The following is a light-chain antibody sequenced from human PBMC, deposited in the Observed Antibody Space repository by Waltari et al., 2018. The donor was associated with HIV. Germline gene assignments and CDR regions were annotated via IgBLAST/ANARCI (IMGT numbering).Light chain of an antibody. Sequence: AILLTQSPSSLSASLEDRVTLTCRASHAISTSLAWYKQKTGSPPKLLISDASSLDRGVPSRFSGGGSETHFTLTINGLRAEDFATYYCQQYKNFPITFGQGTRLEIK. J-gene: IGKJ5*01. CDR2: DAS. CDR3: QQYKNFPIT. CDR1: HAISTS. V-gene: IGKV1D-13*01.